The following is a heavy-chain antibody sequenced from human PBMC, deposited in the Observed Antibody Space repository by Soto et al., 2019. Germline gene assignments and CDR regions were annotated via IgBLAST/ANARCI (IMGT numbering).Heavy chain of an antibody. CDR2: IYYSGST. D-gene: IGHD1-26*01. CDR3: AREGGIVGATAADY. CDR1: GGSISSGGYY. J-gene: IGHJ4*02. V-gene: IGHV4-31*03. Sequence: QVQLQESGPGLVKPSQTLSLTCTVSGGSISSGGYYWSWIRQHPGKGLEWIGYIYYSGSTYYNPSLKSRVNQSVDPAKNQFSLKLSSVTAADPAVYYCAREGGIVGATAADYWGQGTLVTVSS.